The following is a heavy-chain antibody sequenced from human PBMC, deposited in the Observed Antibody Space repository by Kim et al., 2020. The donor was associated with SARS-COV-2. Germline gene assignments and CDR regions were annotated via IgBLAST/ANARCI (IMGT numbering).Heavy chain of an antibody. Sequence: GGSLRLSCAASGLTFSSYAMSWVRQAPGKGLEWVSVIYSGGSGTHYADSVKGRFTISRVNSENTLYLQMNGLRAEDTAVYYCAKDGNDYGDAAFDYWGQG. CDR1: GLTFSSYA. J-gene: IGHJ4*02. D-gene: IGHD4-17*01. V-gene: IGHV3-23*03. CDR3: AKDGNDYGDAAFDY. CDR2: IYSGGSGT.